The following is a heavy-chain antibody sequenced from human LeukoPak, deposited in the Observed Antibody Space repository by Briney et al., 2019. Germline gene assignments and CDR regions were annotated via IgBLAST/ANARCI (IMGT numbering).Heavy chain of an antibody. Sequence: PGGSLRFSCTASGFTFGDYAMSWVRQAPGKWLEWVGFIRSKRYDGATEYAASVKGRFTISRDDSKSVAYLHMNSLKTEDTAIYFCPRDILSGWYYFDVWGQGTLVTVSP. CDR1: GFTFGDYA. CDR3: PRDILSGWYYFDV. CDR2: IRSKRYDGAT. J-gene: IGHJ4*02. V-gene: IGHV3-49*04. D-gene: IGHD6-19*01.